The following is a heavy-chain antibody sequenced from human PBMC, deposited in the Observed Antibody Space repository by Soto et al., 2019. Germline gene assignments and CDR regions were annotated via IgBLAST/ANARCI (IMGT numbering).Heavy chain of an antibody. Sequence: QVQLVQSGAEVKKPGSSVKVSCKASGGSFSSSAISWVRQAPAQGLEWMGEIIPVFDKANYAQTFQGRLTITADEATGTVNMELSSLTSEDTAVYFVARLRRDWSDAFDLWGLGTIVTVSS. V-gene: IGHV1-69*01. CDR2: IIPVFDKA. CDR3: ARLRRDWSDAFDL. J-gene: IGHJ3*01. D-gene: IGHD3-3*01. CDR1: GGSFSSSA.